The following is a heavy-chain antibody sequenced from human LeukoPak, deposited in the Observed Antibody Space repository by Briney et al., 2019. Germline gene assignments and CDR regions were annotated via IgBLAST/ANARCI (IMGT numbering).Heavy chain of an antibody. CDR1: GFTFSSYS. J-gene: IGHJ4*02. V-gene: IGHV3-21*01. CDR3: ARINYGDYFDY. Sequence: GGSLRLSCAASGFTFSSYSMNWVRQAPGKGLEWVSSISSSGTYIYYADSMKGRFTISRDNARNSLCLQMNSLRAEDTAVYYCARINYGDYFDYWGQGTLVTVSS. D-gene: IGHD4-17*01. CDR2: ISSSGTYI.